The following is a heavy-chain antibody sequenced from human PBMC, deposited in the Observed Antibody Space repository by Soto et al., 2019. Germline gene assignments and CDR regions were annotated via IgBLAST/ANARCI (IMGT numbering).Heavy chain of an antibody. CDR2: IYNSGST. Sequence: SETLSLTCTVSGGSISSYYWSWIRQPPGKGLEWIGYIYNSGSTNYNPSLKSRVTISVDTSKNQFSLKVSSETVADTAVYYCARLGGYCSSTSCYGYYGMDVWGQGATVTVSS. J-gene: IGHJ6*02. CDR1: GGSISSYY. CDR3: ARLGGYCSSTSCYGYYGMDV. D-gene: IGHD2-2*01. V-gene: IGHV4-59*08.